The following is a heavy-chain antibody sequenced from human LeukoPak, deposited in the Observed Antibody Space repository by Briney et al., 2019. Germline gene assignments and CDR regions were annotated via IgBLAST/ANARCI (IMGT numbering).Heavy chain of an antibody. J-gene: IGHJ4*02. CDR3: AKEDCSGGRCYSLHY. CDR2: INWNGGST. V-gene: IGHV3-20*04. CDR1: GFTFDDYG. Sequence: PGGSLRLSCAASGFTFDDYGMTWVRQTPGKGLEWVSTINWNGGSTAYADSVKGRFTISRDNAKNSLYLQMNSLRAEDAVVYYCAKEDCSGGRCYSLHYWGQGTLVTVSS. D-gene: IGHD2-15*01.